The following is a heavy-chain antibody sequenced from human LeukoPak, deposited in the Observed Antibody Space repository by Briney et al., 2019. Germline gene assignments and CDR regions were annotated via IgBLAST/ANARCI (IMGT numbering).Heavy chain of an antibody. D-gene: IGHD2-2*01. J-gene: IGHJ4*02. CDR1: GFTFTNYA. CDR2: ISGGGGST. Sequence: GGSPRLSCAASGFTFTNYAMSWVRQAPGKGLEWVSGISGGGGSTYYADSVKGRFTISKDNSKNTLYLQMNSLRAEDTAVYFCAREYGSGTFDWGQGTLVTVSS. CDR3: AREYGSGTFD. V-gene: IGHV3-23*01.